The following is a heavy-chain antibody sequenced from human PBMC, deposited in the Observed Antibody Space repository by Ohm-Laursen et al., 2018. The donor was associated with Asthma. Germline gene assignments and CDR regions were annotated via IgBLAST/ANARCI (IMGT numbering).Heavy chain of an antibody. Sequence: SLRLSCAASGFTFTSYDMYWVRQAPGKGLEFVAVIWYGGSNKYYADSVKGRFTISRDNSKNTLYLQMNSLRAEDTAVYYCARDSYGMDVWGQGTTVTVSS. CDR3: ARDSYGMDV. V-gene: IGHV3-33*08. J-gene: IGHJ6*02. CDR1: GFTFTSYD. CDR2: IWYGGSNK.